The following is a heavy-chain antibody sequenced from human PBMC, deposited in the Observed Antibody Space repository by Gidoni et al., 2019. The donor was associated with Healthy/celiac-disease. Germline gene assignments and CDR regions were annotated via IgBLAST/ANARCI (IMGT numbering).Heavy chain of an antibody. CDR2: INHSGST. CDR3: ARGRDRQDY. CDR1: GGSFSGYY. Sequence: QVQLQQWGAGLLKPSETLSLPCAVYGGSFSGYYWSWRRQPPGKGLEWIGEINHSGSTNYNPSLKSRVTISVDTSKNQFSLKLSSVTAADTAVYYCARGRDRQDYWGQGTLVTVSS. V-gene: IGHV4-34*01. J-gene: IGHJ4*02.